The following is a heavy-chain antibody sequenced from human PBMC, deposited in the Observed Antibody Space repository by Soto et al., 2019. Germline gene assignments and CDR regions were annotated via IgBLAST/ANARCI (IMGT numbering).Heavy chain of an antibody. CDR3: AKDLGAAGAFDY. CDR2: ITGRGDTT. V-gene: IGHV3-23*01. CDR1: GFDFSAYA. J-gene: IGHJ4*02. Sequence: EVQLLESGGGLVQPGGSLRLSCAASGFDFSAYAMSWVRQAPGKGLEWVSAITGRGDTTDYADSVKGRFTISRDNSKNTLYLKMNSVRAEDTAVYCCAKDLGAAGAFDYWGQGTLVTVSS. D-gene: IGHD6-13*01.